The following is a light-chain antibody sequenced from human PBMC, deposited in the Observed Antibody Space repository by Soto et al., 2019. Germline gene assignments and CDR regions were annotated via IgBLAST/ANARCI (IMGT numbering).Light chain of an antibody. V-gene: IGLV1-44*01. CDR1: SSNIGSNT. Sequence: QSVLTQPPSASGTPGQRVTISCSGSSSNIGSNTVNWYQQLPGTAPKLLIYSNNERPSGVPDRFSGSKSGTSASLAISGLQSEDEADFSCAAWDDSLNAYVLGTGTKVTVL. CDR2: SNN. CDR3: AAWDDSLNAYV. J-gene: IGLJ1*01.